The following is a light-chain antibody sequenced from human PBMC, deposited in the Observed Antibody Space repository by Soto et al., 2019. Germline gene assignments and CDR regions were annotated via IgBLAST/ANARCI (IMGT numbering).Light chain of an antibody. J-gene: IGKJ1*01. V-gene: IGKV3-20*01. CDR1: QSVSSSY. Sequence: EIVLTQSPGTLSLSPGERATLSCRASQSVSSSYLAWYQQKPGQAPRLLIYGASTRATGIPARFSGSGSGTDFTLTISSLEPEDFAVYYCQQYGDSWTFGQGTKVDIK. CDR2: GAS. CDR3: QQYGDSWT.